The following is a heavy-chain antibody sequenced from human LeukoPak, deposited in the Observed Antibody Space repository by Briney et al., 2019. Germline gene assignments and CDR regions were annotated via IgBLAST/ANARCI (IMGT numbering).Heavy chain of an antibody. CDR3: ARSLRSYYYYYMDV. Sequence: GGSLRLSCAASGFTFSSYSMNWVRQAPGKGLEWVSSISSSSSYIYYADSVKGRFTISRDNAKNPLYLQMNSLRAEDTAVYYCARSLRSYYYYYMDVWGKGTTVTVSS. CDR1: GFTFSSYS. V-gene: IGHV3-21*01. CDR2: ISSSSSYI. J-gene: IGHJ6*03. D-gene: IGHD4-17*01.